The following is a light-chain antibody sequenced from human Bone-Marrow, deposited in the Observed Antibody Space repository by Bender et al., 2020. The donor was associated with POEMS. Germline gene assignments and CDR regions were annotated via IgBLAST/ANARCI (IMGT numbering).Light chain of an antibody. CDR2: INN. CDR3: AAWEDSLNGWV. Sequence: QSVVTQPPSASGTPGQRVSISCSGGSSNIGTNPVNWYQQLPGTAPKLLIYINNQRPSGVPDRFSGSKSGTSASLAICGLQSEDEADYYCAAWEDSLNGWVFGGGTKLTVL. CDR1: SSNIGTNP. V-gene: IGLV1-44*01. J-gene: IGLJ3*02.